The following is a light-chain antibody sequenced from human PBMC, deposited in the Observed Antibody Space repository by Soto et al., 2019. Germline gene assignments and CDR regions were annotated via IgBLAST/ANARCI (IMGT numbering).Light chain of an antibody. J-gene: IGKJ1*01. V-gene: IGKV3-15*01. Sequence: EIVMTQSPATQSVSPGERATLSSRASQSISVNLAWYQQKPGQAPRLLIYGASTRATGVPARFSGSGSGTEFTLSISSLQSEDFAVYYCQHYHNWPPWTFGQGTKVEIK. CDR3: QHYHNWPPWT. CDR2: GAS. CDR1: QSISVN.